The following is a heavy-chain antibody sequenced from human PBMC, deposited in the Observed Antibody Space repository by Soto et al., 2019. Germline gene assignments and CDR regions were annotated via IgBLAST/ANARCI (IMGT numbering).Heavy chain of an antibody. Sequence: QVQLQESGPGLVKPSQTLSLTCTVSGGSISSGENFWNWIRQSPGKGLEWIGYIHHSGSTYYNPSLQSRHTLSVDTSTNQIALKLNSVTAADTAVYYCSRDTGTSPYYFDYWGQGTRVTVSS. CDR2: IHHSGST. CDR1: GGSISSGENF. D-gene: IGHD2-8*02. CDR3: SRDTGTSPYYFDY. J-gene: IGHJ4*02. V-gene: IGHV4-30-4*01.